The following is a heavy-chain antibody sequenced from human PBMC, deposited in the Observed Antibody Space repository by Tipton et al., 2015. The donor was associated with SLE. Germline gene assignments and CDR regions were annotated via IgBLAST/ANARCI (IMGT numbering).Heavy chain of an antibody. CDR1: GFTFSSYG. CDR3: ARGKWLYAMDV. CDR2: IWYDGSNK. D-gene: IGHD3-22*01. Sequence: SLRLSCAASGFTFSSYGMHWVRQAPGKGLEWVAVIWYDGSNKYYADSVKGRFTISRDNAKGSLYLQMNSLRDEDTAVYYCARGKWLYAMDVWGKGTTVTVSS. J-gene: IGHJ6*04. V-gene: IGHV3-33*01.